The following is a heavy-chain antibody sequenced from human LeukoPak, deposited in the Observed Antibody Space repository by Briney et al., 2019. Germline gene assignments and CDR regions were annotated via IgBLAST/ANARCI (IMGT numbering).Heavy chain of an antibody. CDR1: GGSISSYY. CDR3: ARAFSIRGVRYFDY. CDR2: IYYSGST. Sequence: SETLSLTCTVSGGSISSYYWSWIRQPPGKGLEWIGYIYYSGSTNYNPSLKSRVTISTDTSKNQFSLKLSSVTAADTAVYYCARAFSIRGVRYFDYWGQGTLVTVSS. V-gene: IGHV4-59*08. D-gene: IGHD3-10*01. J-gene: IGHJ4*02.